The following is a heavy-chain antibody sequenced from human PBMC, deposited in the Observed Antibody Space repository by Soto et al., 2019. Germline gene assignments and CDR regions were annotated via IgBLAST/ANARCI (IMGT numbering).Heavy chain of an antibody. V-gene: IGHV4-59*12. J-gene: IGHJ4*02. CDR3: ARIIGGSYYFDY. Sequence: SETLSLTCTVSGGSISSYYWSWIRQPPGKGLEWIGYIYYSGSTNYNPSLKSRVTISVDRSKNQFSLKLSSVTAADTAVYYCARIIGGSYYFDYWGQGTLVTVSS. D-gene: IGHD1-26*01. CDR2: IYYSGST. CDR1: GGSISSYY.